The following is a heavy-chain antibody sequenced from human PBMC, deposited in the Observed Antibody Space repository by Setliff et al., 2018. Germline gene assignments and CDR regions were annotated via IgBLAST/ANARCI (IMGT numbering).Heavy chain of an antibody. V-gene: IGHV4-59*11. CDR3: ARGKTFFGAFIRAFDI. CDR2: IYYSGNT. J-gene: IGHJ3*02. Sequence: SETLSLTCSVSGGSIDSHYWSWIRQPPGKGLEWIGSIYYSGNTDYNPSLKSRVTISIDTSKNQFSLKLSSVTAADTAVYHCARGKTFFGAFIRAFDIWGQGRMVTVSS. CDR1: GGSIDSHY. D-gene: IGHD3-3*01.